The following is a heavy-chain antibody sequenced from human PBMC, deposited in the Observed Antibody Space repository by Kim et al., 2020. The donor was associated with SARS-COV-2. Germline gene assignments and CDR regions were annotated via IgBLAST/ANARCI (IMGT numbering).Heavy chain of an antibody. J-gene: IGHJ4*02. Sequence: GGSLRLSCAASGFTFSSYAMHWVRQAPGKGLEWVAVISYDGSNKYYADSVKGRFTISRDNSKNTLYLQMNSLRAEDTAVYYCAREYAGLRGVFDYWGQGTLVTVSS. CDR1: GFTFSSYA. CDR3: AREYAGLRGVFDY. D-gene: IGHD2-8*01. CDR2: ISYDGSNK. V-gene: IGHV3-30*04.